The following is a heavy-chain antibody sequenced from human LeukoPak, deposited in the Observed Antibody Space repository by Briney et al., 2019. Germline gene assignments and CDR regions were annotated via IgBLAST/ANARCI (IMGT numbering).Heavy chain of an antibody. CDR1: GFIFSNYW. J-gene: IGHJ4*02. V-gene: IGHV3-7*03. CDR3: ARLVVPPGNRGWYYEH. Sequence: PGGSLRLSCAASGFIFSNYWMAWVRQGPGEGPEWVANINQRGSAKYYVDSVRGRFTISRGNAKNSLDLQMNSLRVEDTAIYYCARLVVPPGNRGWYYEHWGQGTLVTVSS. D-gene: IGHD2-2*01. CDR2: INQRGSAK.